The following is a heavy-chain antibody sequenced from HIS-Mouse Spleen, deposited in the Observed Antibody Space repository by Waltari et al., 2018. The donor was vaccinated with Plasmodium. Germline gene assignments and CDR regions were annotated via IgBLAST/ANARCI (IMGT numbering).Heavy chain of an antibody. Sequence: QVQLVQSGAEVKKPGASVKVSCKASGYTFTGYYMHWVRQAPGQGLEWIGLINPNSGGTNYAQKFQGRVTMTRDTSISTAYMELSRLRSDDTAVYYCARVLGYKAAAGTFVEYFQHWGQGTLVTVSS. J-gene: IGHJ1*01. V-gene: IGHV1-2*06. D-gene: IGHD6-13*01. CDR1: GYTFTGYY. CDR3: ARVLGYKAAAGTFVEYFQH. CDR2: INPNSGGT.